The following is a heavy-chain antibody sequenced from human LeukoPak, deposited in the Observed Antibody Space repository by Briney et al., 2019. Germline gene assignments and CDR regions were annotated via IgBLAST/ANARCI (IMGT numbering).Heavy chain of an antibody. J-gene: IGHJ6*02. CDR1: GYTFTSYV. CDR3: ARDEGIVETARRYYYYYGMDV. CDR2: ISAYNGKT. V-gene: IGHV1-18*01. D-gene: IGHD3-10*01. Sequence: ASVKVSCKASGYTFTSYVISWVRQAPGQGLEWMGWISAYNGKTNYAQKLQGRVTMTTDTSTSTAYMELRSLRSDDTAVYYCARDEGIVETARRYYYYYGMDVWGQGTTVTVSS.